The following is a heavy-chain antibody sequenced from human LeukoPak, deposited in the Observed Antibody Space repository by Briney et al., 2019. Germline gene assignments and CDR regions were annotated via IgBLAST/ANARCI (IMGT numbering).Heavy chain of an antibody. D-gene: IGHD3-16*01. J-gene: IGHJ4*02. V-gene: IGHV3-64*04. CDR2: ISSNGGST. CDR3: ATSSGFYVGDY. CDR1: GFTFSRYA. Sequence: GGSLRLSCSASGFTFSRYAMHWVRQAPGKGLEYVSAISSNGGSTYYADSVKGRFTISRDNPKNTLYLQMNSLRAEDTAVYYCATSSGFYVGDYWGQGTLVTVSS.